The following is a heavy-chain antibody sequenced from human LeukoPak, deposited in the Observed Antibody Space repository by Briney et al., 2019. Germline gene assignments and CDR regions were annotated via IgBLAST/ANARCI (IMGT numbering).Heavy chain of an antibody. V-gene: IGHV3-11*01. CDR1: GFTFSDYY. J-gene: IGHJ4*02. CDR2: ISSRSSSI. Sequence: GGSLRLSCAASGFTFSDYYMSWIRQAPGKGLEWVSYISSRSSSIFYANSVKGRFIISRDNGKNSLYLQMNSLRDEDTGIYYCARDRRNTWPEYWGQGTLVTVSS. CDR3: ARDRRNTWPEY. D-gene: IGHD1-14*01.